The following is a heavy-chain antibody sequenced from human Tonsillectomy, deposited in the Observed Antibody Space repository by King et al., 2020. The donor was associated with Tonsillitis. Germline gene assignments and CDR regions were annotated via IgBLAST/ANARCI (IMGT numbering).Heavy chain of an antibody. CDR1: GFTFSSYA. CDR3: ARRDGALDYYYYGMDV. Sequence: VQLQESGGGVVQPGRSLRLSCAASGFTFSSYAMHWVRQAPGKGLEWEAAISFDGTYKSYADSVKGRFTISRDNSKNTVYLQMNSLRAEDTAVYYCARRDGALDYYYYGMDVWGQRTTVTVSS. D-gene: IGHD4-17*01. V-gene: IGHV3-30-3*01. CDR2: ISFDGTYK. J-gene: IGHJ6*02.